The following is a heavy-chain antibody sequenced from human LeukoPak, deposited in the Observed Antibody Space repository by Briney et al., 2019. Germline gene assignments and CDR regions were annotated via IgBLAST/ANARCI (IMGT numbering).Heavy chain of an antibody. CDR1: GGSFSGYY. V-gene: IGHV4-34*01. Sequence: PSETLSLTCAVYGGSFSGYYWSWIRQPPGKGLEWIGEINHSGSTNYNPSLKSRVTISVDTSKNQFSLKLSSVTAADTAVYYCARHRGAAAGTGYFDYRGQGTLVTVSS. CDR2: INHSGST. J-gene: IGHJ4*02. D-gene: IGHD6-13*01. CDR3: ARHRGAAAGTGYFDY.